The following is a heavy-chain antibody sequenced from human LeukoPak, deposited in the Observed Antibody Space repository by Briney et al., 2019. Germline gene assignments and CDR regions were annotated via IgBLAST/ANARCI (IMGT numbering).Heavy chain of an antibody. CDR3: ATQVTTMVRGVIGDY. J-gene: IGHJ4*02. Sequence: GGSLRLSCAASGFTVSSNYMSWVRQAPGKGLEWVSVIYSGGSTYYADSVKGRFTISRDNSKNTLYLQMNSLRAEDTAVYHCATQVTTMVRGVIGDYWGQGTLVTVSS. CDR1: GFTVSSNY. D-gene: IGHD3-10*01. CDR2: IYSGGST. V-gene: IGHV3-66*01.